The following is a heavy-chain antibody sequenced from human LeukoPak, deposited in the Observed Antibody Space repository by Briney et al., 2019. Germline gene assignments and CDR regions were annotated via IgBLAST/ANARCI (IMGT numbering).Heavy chain of an antibody. J-gene: IGHJ6*03. Sequence: GESLKISCKGSGYSFTSYCIGWVRQMPGKGLEWMGIIYPGDTDNRYSPSFQGQVTISADKSISTAYLQWSSLKASDTAMYYCATHSGPYYYYYYMDVWGKGTTVTVSS. CDR1: GYSFTSYC. CDR3: ATHSGPYYYYYYMDV. V-gene: IGHV5-51*01. CDR2: IYPGDTDN.